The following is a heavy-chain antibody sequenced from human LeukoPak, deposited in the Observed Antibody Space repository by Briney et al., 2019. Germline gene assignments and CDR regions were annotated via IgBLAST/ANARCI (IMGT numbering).Heavy chain of an antibody. CDR2: ISYDGSNK. V-gene: IGHV3-30*03. CDR1: GFTFSSYG. Sequence: GGSLRPSCAASGFTFSSYGMHLVRPAPGEGLEGVGVISYDGSNKYYADSVKGRFTISRDNSKNTLYLQMNSLRAEDTAVYYCASNSPTADGYYSFDYWGQGTLVTVSS. D-gene: IGHD3-10*01. J-gene: IGHJ4*02. CDR3: ASNSPTADGYYSFDY.